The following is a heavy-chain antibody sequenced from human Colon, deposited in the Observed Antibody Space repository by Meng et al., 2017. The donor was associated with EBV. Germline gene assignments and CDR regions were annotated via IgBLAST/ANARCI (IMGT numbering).Heavy chain of an antibody. CDR1: GYTFSTYT. D-gene: IGHD2/OR15-2a*01. Sequence: HVQLVQSGFELEKSGAAVKVSCKASGYTFSTYTINWVRQAHGRGLEWMGWISTNTGTPTYTQGFTGRFVFSLDTSVSTAYLQISSLKAEDTAVYYCARGGNFDPWGQGTLVTVS. CDR3: ARGGNFDP. V-gene: IGHV7-4-1*02. CDR2: ISTNTGTP. J-gene: IGHJ5*02.